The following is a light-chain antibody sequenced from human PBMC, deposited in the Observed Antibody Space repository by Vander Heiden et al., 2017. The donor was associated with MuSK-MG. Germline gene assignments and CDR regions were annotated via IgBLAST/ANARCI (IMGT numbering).Light chain of an antibody. CDR2: DVS. Sequence: QSALTQPSPVSGPPGQSVTLSCTGTSSVVGGYNYVAWYQQHPGTAPNLMIYDVSKRPSGVPYRFSGSKSGNTASLTITGLQAEDEADYYCCSYAGSYPYVVFGGGTKLTVL. V-gene: IGLV2-11*01. J-gene: IGLJ2*01. CDR3: CSYAGSYPYVV. CDR1: SSVVGGYNY.